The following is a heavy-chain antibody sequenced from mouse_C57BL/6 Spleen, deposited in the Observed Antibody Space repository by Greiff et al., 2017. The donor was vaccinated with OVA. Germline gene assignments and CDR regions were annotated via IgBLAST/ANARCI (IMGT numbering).Heavy chain of an antibody. V-gene: IGHV1-55*01. CDR1: GYTFTSYW. D-gene: IGHD4-1*01. Sequence: QVQLKQPGAELVKPGASVKMSCKASGYTFTSYWITWVKQRPGQGLEWIGDIYPGSGSTNYNEKFKSKATLTVDTSSSTAYMQLSSLTSEDSAVYYCARGLGGPWYFDVWGTGTTVTVSS. CDR2: IYPGSGST. J-gene: IGHJ1*03. CDR3: ARGLGGPWYFDV.